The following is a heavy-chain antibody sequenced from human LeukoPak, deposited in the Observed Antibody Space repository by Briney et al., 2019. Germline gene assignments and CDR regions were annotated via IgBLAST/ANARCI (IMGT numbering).Heavy chain of an antibody. D-gene: IGHD6-19*01. Sequence: GGSLRLSCAASVFTLSSYAMSWLRQAPGEGVDCGASISDRDGSTYCVGAETGRFTISKDNAKNTLALQRNSRRGQDTAVYFCAKAVGVAETYPTSYFSSGTEVWGHGNPVTVSS. CDR3: AKAVGVAETYPTSYFSSGTEV. J-gene: IGHJ6*02. CDR2: ISDRDGST. CDR1: VFTLSSYA. V-gene: IGHV3-23*01.